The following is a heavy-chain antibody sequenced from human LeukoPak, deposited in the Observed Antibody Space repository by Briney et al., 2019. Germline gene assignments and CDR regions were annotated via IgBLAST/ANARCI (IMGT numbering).Heavy chain of an antibody. CDR3: ARVGPTVAIDY. CDR2: IYSGGST. D-gene: IGHD4-11*01. Sequence: GGSLRLSCAASGFTVSSNYMSWVRQAPGKGLEWVSVIYSGGSTYYADSVKGRFTISRDSSKNTLYLQMNSLRAEDTAVYYCARVGPTVAIDYWGQGTLVTVSS. V-gene: IGHV3-66*01. CDR1: GFTVSSNY. J-gene: IGHJ4*02.